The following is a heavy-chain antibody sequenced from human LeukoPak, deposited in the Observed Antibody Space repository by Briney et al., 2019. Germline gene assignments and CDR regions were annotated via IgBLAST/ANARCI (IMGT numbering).Heavy chain of an antibody. D-gene: IGHD2-2*01. V-gene: IGHV4-39*01. CDR1: GGSISSDTYY. CDR2: IHHSGRT. Sequence: SETLSLTCTVSGGSISSDTYYWDWIRQPPGKGREWIGSIHHSGRTSYNPSLKSRVTISVDTSKNQFSLELYSVPAADTAVYYCARRPVVVPAAMRVRWFDPWGQGTLVTVSS. J-gene: IGHJ5*02. CDR3: ARRPVVVPAAMRVRWFDP.